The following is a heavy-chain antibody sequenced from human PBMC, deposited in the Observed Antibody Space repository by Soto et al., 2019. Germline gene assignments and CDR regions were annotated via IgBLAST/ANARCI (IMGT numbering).Heavy chain of an antibody. D-gene: IGHD2-2*01. J-gene: IGHJ4*02. CDR1: GGSISSSNW. CDR2: IYHSGST. Sequence: QVQLQESGPGLVKPSGTLSLTCAVSGGSISSSNWWSWVRQPPGKGLEWIGEIYHSGSTNYNPSLKSRVTVAVYMSKNQFSLKLSCVTAADTSVYYCARDTTVVAAAEAYYFDYWGQGTLVTVSS. CDR3: ARDTTVVAAAEAYYFDY. V-gene: IGHV4-4*02.